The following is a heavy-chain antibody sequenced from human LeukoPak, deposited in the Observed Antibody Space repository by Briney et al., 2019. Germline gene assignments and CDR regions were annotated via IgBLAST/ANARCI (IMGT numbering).Heavy chain of an antibody. CDR2: IVPIFGTA. CDR1: GGTFSSYA. D-gene: IGHD1-26*01. V-gene: IGHV1-69*13. J-gene: IGHJ5*02. CDR3: ASPKNSGSYNWFDP. Sequence: SVKVSCKASGGTFSSYAISWVRQAPGQGLEWMGGIVPIFGTANYTQKFQGRVTITADESTSTAYMELSSLRSEDTAVYYCASPKNSGSYNWFDPWGQGTLVTVSS.